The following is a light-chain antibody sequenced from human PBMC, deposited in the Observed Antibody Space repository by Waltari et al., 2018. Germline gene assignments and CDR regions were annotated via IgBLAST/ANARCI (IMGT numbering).Light chain of an antibody. CDR3: QSYDSSSSFL. CDR1: SGNIGSNY. J-gene: IGLJ2*01. CDR2: EDR. V-gene: IGLV6-57*01. Sequence: FTLTQPHSVSESPGKTVSLSCTRSSGNIGSNYVQWYQQRPGRSPTTVIYEDRNRPSGVPARFSGSIDSSSNAAYLTISGLQPDDEAVYFCQSYDSSSSFLFGGGTKLTVL.